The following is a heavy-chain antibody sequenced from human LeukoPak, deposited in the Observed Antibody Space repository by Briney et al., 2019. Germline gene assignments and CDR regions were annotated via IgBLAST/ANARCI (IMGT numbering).Heavy chain of an antibody. CDR1: GFTLSHYD. V-gene: IGHV3-30*18. J-gene: IGHJ4*02. D-gene: IGHD3-22*01. CDR3: AKGGYYERSWYFDY. Sequence: GGSLRLSCAPSGFTLSHYDMHWVRQAPGKGLEWVAVISFDGTNKFYADSVKGRFTISRDNSKNALYLQMNSLRAEDTAVYYCAKGGYYERSWYFDYWGQETLVTVSS. CDR2: ISFDGTNK.